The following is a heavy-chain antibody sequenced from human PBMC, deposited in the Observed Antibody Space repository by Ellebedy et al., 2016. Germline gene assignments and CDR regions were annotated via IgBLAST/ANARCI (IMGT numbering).Heavy chain of an antibody. D-gene: IGHD3-22*01. J-gene: IGHJ5*02. Sequence: GESLKISXAASGFTLKYYAMSWVRQAPGKGLEWVSSISGGGGGHGGDTYYADSVKGRFSISRDNSKNTLYLQMNSLRAEDTAVYFCADGERNYYDHSRPLPWGQGTLVTVSS. CDR1: GFTLKYYA. CDR3: ADGERNYYDHSRPLP. V-gene: IGHV3-23*01. CDR2: ISGGGGGHGGDT.